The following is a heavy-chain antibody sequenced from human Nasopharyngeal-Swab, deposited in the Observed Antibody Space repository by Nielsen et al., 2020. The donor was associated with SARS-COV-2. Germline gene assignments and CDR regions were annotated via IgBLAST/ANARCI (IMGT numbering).Heavy chain of an antibody. D-gene: IGHD1-26*01. Sequence: GESLKISCAVSGFTFSDYYMSRIRQAPGKGLEWVSYISSSGSTIYYADSVKGRFTISRDNAKNSLYLQMNSLRAEDTAVYYCARDEVGATTTFHYWGQGTLVTVSS. CDR1: GFTFSDYY. CDR2: ISSSGSTI. J-gene: IGHJ4*02. CDR3: ARDEVGATTTFHY. V-gene: IGHV3-11*04.